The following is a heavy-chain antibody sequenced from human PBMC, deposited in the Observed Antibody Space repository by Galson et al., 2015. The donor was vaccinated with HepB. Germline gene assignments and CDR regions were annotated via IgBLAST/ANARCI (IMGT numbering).Heavy chain of an antibody. Sequence: SLRLSCAASGFTFDDYAMHWVRQAPGKGLEWVSGISWNSGSIGYADSVKGRFTISRDNAKNSLYLQMNSLRAEDTALYYCAKCSKAYYYDSSGASSPPCGAFDIWGHGTMVPVSS. CDR3: AKCSKAYYYDSSGASSPPCGAFDI. D-gene: IGHD3-22*01. CDR1: GFTFDDYA. V-gene: IGHV3-9*01. J-gene: IGHJ3*02. CDR2: ISWNSGSI.